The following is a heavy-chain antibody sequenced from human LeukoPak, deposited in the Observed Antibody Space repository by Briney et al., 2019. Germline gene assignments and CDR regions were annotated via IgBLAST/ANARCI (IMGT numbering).Heavy chain of an antibody. CDR3: ASTPDLRLGELSKSFDY. CDR1: GGSFSGYY. Sequence: SETLSLTCAVYGGSFSGYYWSWIRQPPGKGLEWIGEINHSGSTNSNPSLKSRVTISVDTSKNQFSLRLSSVTAADTAVYYCASTPDLRLGELSKSFDYWGQGTLVTVSS. J-gene: IGHJ4*02. CDR2: INHSGST. V-gene: IGHV4-34*01. D-gene: IGHD3-16*02.